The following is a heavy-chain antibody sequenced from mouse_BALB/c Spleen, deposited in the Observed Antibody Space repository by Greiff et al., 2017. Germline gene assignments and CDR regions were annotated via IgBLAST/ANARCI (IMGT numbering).Heavy chain of an antibody. CDR2: INPSSGYT. CDR3: ARSAYYGNYGGVFDY. Sequence: QVQLQQSGAELARPGASVKMSCKASGYTFTSYTMHWVKQRPGQGLEWIGYINPSSGYTNYNQKFKDKATLTADKSSSTAYMQLSSLTSEDCAVYYCARSAYYGNYGGVFDYWGQGITLTVSS. J-gene: IGHJ2*01. D-gene: IGHD2-10*01. CDR1: GYTFTSYT. V-gene: IGHV1-4*01.